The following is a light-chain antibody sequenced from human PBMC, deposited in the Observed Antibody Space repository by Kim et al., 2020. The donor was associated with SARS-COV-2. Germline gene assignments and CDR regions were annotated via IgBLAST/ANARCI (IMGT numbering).Light chain of an antibody. CDR3: QAWDSSSGEV. V-gene: IGLV3-1*01. J-gene: IGLJ2*01. Sequence: VSPGQTASITCSGDKLGDKYACWYQQKPGQSPVLVIYQDSKRPSGIPERFSGSNSGNTATLTISGTQAMDEADYYCQAWDSSSGEVFGGGTKLTVL. CDR2: QDS. CDR1: KLGDKY.